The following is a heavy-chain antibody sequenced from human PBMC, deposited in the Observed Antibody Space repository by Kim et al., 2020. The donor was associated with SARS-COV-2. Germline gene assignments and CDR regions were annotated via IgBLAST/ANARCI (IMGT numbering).Heavy chain of an antibody. J-gene: IGHJ5*02. CDR3: ARSWADQYSSGRRTVNWFDP. CDR2: ISAYNGNT. D-gene: IGHD6-19*01. V-gene: IGHV1-18*01. Sequence: ASVKVSCKASGYTFTSYGISWVRQAPGQGLEWMGWISAYNGNTNYAQKLQGRVTMTTDTSTSTAYMELRSLRSDDTAVYYCARSWADQYSSGRRTVNWFDPWGQGALVTVPS. CDR1: GYTFTSYG.